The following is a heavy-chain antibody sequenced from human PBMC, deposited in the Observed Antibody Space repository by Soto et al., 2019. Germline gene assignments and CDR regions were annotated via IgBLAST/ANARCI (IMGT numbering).Heavy chain of an antibody. D-gene: IGHD3-10*01. V-gene: IGHV1-69*02. J-gene: IGHJ4*02. CDR1: EGTFNSYT. CDR3: ATNYGSGSTHFDY. CDR2: VVPILGMA. Sequence: QVQLVQSGAEVKKPGSSVKVSCTASEGTFNSYTISWVRQAPGQGLEWMGRVVPILGMADFARKFHGRVMITADKSTSTAYMVLSSLRSDDTAIYYCATNYGSGSTHFDYWGQGTLVTVSS.